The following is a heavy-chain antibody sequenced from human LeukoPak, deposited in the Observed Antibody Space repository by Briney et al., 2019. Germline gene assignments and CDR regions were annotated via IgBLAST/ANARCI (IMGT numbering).Heavy chain of an antibody. V-gene: IGHV1-69*13. D-gene: IGHD3-3*01. J-gene: IGHJ4*02. CDR2: IIPIYGRA. Sequence: SVKVSCKASGGSFTSYGISWVRQAPGQGLEWIGKIIPIYGRANYGQKFQGRVTITADESTTTSYMELSSLTAEDMAVYYCATGGAYEFRDDYWGQGTLVTVSS. CDR1: GGSFTSYG. CDR3: ATGGAYEFRDDY.